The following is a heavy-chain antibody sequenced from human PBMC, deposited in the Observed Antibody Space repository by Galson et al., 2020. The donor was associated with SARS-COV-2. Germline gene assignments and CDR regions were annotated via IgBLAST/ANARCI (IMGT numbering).Heavy chain of an antibody. V-gene: IGHV4-39*01. D-gene: IGHD5-18*01. Sequence: SETLSLTCTVSGGTISSSSYYWGWIRQPPWKGPEWIGRIPYTGRTYYNPSTKSRVTITVDTSKNQFSLKLSSVTAANTAVYYCARAFRGYSYDDAFDILGQGTMVTVSS. CDR1: GGTISSSSYY. CDR3: ARAFRGYSYDDAFDI. J-gene: IGHJ3*02. CDR2: IPYTGRT.